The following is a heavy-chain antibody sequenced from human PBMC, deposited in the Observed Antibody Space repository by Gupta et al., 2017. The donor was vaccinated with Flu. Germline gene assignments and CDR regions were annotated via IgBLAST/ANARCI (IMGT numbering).Heavy chain of an antibody. CDR3: AKDTSPDPIIGSSWNDY. V-gene: IGHV3-9*01. CDR1: GFTFDDSA. Sequence: EVQLVESGGGLVQPGRSLRLSCAASGFTFDDSAMHWVRQAPGKGLEWVSGISWNSGSIGYADSVKGRFTISRDNAKNSLYLQMNSLRAEDTALYYCAKDTSPDPIIGSSWNDYWGQGTLVTVAS. CDR2: ISWNSGSI. D-gene: IGHD6-13*01. J-gene: IGHJ4*02.